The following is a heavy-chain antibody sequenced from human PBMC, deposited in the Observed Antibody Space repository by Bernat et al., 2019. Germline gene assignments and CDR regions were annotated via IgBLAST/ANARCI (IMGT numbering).Heavy chain of an antibody. Sequence: QVQLVQPGAEVKKPGAPVKVSCKASGYTFTSYGISWVRQAPGQGLEWMGWISAYNGNQNYAQKLQGRVTMTTETSTSTAYVELRGLRSDDTAVYYCARDNRGGAVAGTTDYWGQGTLVTVSS. J-gene: IGHJ4*02. CDR2: ISAYNGNQ. CDR1: GYTFTSYG. V-gene: IGHV1-18*01. CDR3: ARDNRGGAVAGTTDY. D-gene: IGHD6-19*01.